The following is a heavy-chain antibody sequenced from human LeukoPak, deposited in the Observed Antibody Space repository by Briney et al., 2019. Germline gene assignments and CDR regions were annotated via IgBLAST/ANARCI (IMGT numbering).Heavy chain of an antibody. D-gene: IGHD5-18*01. Sequence: GRSLRLSCAASGFTFSSYGMHWVRQAPGKGLEWVAVISYDGSNKYYADSVKGRFTISRDNSKNTLYLQMNSLRAEDTAVYYCAKASGYSYGYSLCQWGQGTLVTVSS. CDR2: ISYDGSNK. J-gene: IGHJ4*02. V-gene: IGHV3-30*18. CDR1: GFTFSSYG. CDR3: AKASGYSYGYSLCQ.